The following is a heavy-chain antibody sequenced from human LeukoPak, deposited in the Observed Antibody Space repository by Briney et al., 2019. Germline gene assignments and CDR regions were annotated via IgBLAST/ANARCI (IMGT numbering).Heavy chain of an antibody. CDR1: GYTFTSYH. D-gene: IGHD6-13*01. Sequence: ASVKVSCKASGYTFTSYHINWVRQATGQGLEWMGWMSPNSGDTGFAQKFQGRVTMTRNTSITTAYMELRSLRSDDTAIYYCARGVAAGYDYWGQGTLVTVSS. V-gene: IGHV1-8*01. CDR3: ARGVAAGYDY. CDR2: MSPNSGDT. J-gene: IGHJ4*02.